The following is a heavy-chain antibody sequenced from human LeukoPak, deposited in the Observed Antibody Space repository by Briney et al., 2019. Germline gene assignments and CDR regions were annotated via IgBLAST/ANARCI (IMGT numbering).Heavy chain of an antibody. CDR2: ISSSSSTI. J-gene: IGHJ4*02. V-gene: IGHV3-48*01. CDR1: GFTFSSYS. CDR3: ARVDTAMVIDY. Sequence: TGGSLRLSCAASGFTFSSYSMNWVRQAPGKGLEWVSYISSSSSTIYYADSVKGRFTISRDNAKNSLYLQMNSLRSEDTAVYYCARVDTAMVIDYWGQGTLVTVSS. D-gene: IGHD5-18*01.